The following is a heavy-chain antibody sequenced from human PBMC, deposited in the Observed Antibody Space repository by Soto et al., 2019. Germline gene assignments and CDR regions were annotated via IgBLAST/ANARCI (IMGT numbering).Heavy chain of an antibody. CDR3: ASQATGWYPDY. Sequence: QVQLQEPGPGLVKPSQTLSLTCNVSGGSISSGGYYWSWIRQHPGKGLEWIGYIYYSGTTYYNPSLKSRLTISVDTSKNQFSLKLSSVTAADTAVYYCASQATGWYPDYWGQGTLVTVSS. D-gene: IGHD6-19*01. CDR1: GGSISSGGYY. CDR2: IYYSGTT. J-gene: IGHJ4*02. V-gene: IGHV4-31*03.